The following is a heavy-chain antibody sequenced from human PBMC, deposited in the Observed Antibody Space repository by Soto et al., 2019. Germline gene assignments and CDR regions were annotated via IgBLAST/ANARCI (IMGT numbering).Heavy chain of an antibody. D-gene: IGHD6-19*01. CDR1: KFNHNKYS. Sequence: EVPLAESGGGLVKPGGTLSLSCAAAKFNHNKYSTNWDRQAPGKGLERVSFISSSGSQVYYAYSLKGRFTISRDNAKNTLFLQMNSLRAEDTAIYYCARHDIEKQWLIRNNYYGMDLWGQGTTVIVSS. V-gene: IGHV3-21*05. CDR3: ARHDIEKQWLIRNNYYGMDL. J-gene: IGHJ6*02. CDR2: ISSSGSQV.